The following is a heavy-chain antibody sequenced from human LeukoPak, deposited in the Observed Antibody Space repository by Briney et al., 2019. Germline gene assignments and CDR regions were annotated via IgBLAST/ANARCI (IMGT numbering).Heavy chain of an antibody. CDR1: GITLSNYG. CDR2: ISGSGGRT. D-gene: IGHD3-22*01. J-gene: IGHJ4*02. CDR3: AKRGVVIRVILVGFHKEANYFDS. Sequence: GGSLRLSCAVSGITLSNYGMSWVRQAPGKGLEWVAGISGSGGRTNYADSVKGRFPVSRDNPKNTLYLQMNSLRAEDTAVYFCAKRGVVIRVILVGFHKEANYFDSWGQGALVTVSS. V-gene: IGHV3-23*01.